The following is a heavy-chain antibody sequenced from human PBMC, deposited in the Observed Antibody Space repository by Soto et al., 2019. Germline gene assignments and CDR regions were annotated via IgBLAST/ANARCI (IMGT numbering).Heavy chain of an antibody. CDR3: ARGEGYESYYMDV. D-gene: IGHD5-12*01. Sequence: QVQLVQSGAEVKKPGSSVKVSCKASGGTFSSYTISWVRQAPGQGLEWMGRIIPILGIANYAQKFQGRVTLIADKSTSTAYMELSSLRSEDTAVYYCARGEGYESYYMDVWVKGTTVTVSS. V-gene: IGHV1-69*02. J-gene: IGHJ6*03. CDR2: IIPILGIA. CDR1: GGTFSSYT.